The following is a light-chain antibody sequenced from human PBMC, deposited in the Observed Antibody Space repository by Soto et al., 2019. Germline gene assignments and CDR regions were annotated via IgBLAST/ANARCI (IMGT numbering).Light chain of an antibody. Sequence: EIVMTQSPATLPVSPRERATLSCRASQSVSSNLAWYQQKPGQAPRLLIYGASTRATGIPARFSGSGSGTEFTLTISSLQSEDFAVYYCQQYNNWPRTFGQGTKVDIK. CDR2: GAS. CDR3: QQYNNWPRT. J-gene: IGKJ1*01. V-gene: IGKV3-15*01. CDR1: QSVSSN.